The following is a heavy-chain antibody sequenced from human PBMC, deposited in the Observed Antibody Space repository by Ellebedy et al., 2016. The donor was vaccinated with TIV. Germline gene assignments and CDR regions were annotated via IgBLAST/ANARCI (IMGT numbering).Heavy chain of an antibody. CDR1: GGSISSYY. D-gene: IGHD3-10*01. J-gene: IGHJ5*02. CDR3: VRGAYGSGRSNWFDP. V-gene: IGHV4-4*07. Sequence: SETLSLXCTVSGGSISSYYWSWIRQPAGKGLEWIGRIYTSGSTNYNPSLKSRVTMSVDTSKNHFSLNLNSMTAADTAVYYCVRGAYGSGRSNWFDPWGQGTLVTVSS. CDR2: IYTSGST.